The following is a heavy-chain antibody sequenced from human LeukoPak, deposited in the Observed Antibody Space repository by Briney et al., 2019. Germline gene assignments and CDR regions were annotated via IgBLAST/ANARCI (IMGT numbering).Heavy chain of an antibody. D-gene: IGHD3-3*01. CDR2: IHQIGST. V-gene: IGHV4-38-2*02. CDR3: ARGGTGYYDSSYYYPY. J-gene: IGHJ4*02. Sequence: PSETLSLICNVSGYSISIDYYWGWIRQPPGKGLEWIGSIHQIGSTYYNPSLKSRVTISMDKSKNQFSLRLKSVTAADTAVYYCARGGTGYYDSSYYYPYGGRGTLVTVS. CDR1: GYSISIDYY.